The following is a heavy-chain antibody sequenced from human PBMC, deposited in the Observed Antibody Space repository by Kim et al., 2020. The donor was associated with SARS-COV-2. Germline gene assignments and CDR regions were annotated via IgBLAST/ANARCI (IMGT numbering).Heavy chain of an antibody. Sequence: QGRVTMTRDTSTSTVYMELSSLRSEDTAVYYCAREIVVVVAATALDAFDIWGQGTMVTVSS. D-gene: IGHD2-15*01. CDR3: AREIVVVVAATALDAFDI. J-gene: IGHJ3*02. V-gene: IGHV1-46*01.